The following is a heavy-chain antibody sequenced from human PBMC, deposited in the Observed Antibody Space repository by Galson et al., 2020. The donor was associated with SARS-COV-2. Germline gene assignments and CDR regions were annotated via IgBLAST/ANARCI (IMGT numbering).Heavy chain of an antibody. V-gene: IGHV3-30*02. J-gene: IGHJ5*02. CDR3: AKDRDCTGYGGDKTWDA. CDR2: IQYNGISK. CDR1: GFTFSGHG. Sequence: GGSLRLSCAASGFTFSGHGMHWVRQSPGKGLEWVAFIQYNGISKFYADSVEGRFTISRDNSDNTLYLQMNSLRPEDTAIYYCAKDRDCTGYGGDKTWDAWGQGSLVTVSS. D-gene: IGHD6-25*01.